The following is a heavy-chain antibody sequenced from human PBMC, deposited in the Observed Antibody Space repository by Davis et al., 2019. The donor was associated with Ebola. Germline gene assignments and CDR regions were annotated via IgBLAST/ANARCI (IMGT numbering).Heavy chain of an antibody. CDR3: AREGIEVSDYFDY. D-gene: IGHD1-26*01. J-gene: IGHJ4*02. CDR1: GFTFSSYE. CDR2: ISSSGSTI. V-gene: IGHV3-48*03. Sequence: GESLKISCAASGFTFSSYEMNWVRQAPGKGLEWVSYISSSGSTIYYADSVKGRFTISRDNAKKTMFLQMNSLRAEDTAVYYCAREGIEVSDYFDYWGQGTLVTVSS.